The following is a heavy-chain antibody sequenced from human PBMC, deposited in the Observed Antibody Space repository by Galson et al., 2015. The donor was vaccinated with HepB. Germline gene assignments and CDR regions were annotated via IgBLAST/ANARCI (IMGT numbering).Heavy chain of an antibody. J-gene: IGHJ3*02. V-gene: IGHV7-4-1*02. D-gene: IGHD3-10*01. CDR1: GYTFTSYA. Sequence: SVKVSCKASGYTFTSYAMNWVRQAPGQGLEWMGWINTNTGNPTYAQGLTGQFVFSLDTSVSTAYLQISSLKAEDTAVYYCARRIAMGRGVIIRDAFDIWGQGTMVTVSS. CDR2: INTNTGNP. CDR3: ARRIAMGRGVIIRDAFDI.